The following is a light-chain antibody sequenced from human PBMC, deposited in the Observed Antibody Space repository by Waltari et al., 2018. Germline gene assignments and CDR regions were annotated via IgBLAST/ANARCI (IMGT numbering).Light chain of an antibody. CDR1: SSDIGAYNY. CDR2: NVN. V-gene: IGLV2-14*03. CDR3: GSYTGRDIYL. Sequence: QSALTQPASVSGSPGQSITISCTGTSSDIGAYNYVSWYQQHPGKVPKVIIYNVNERPSRVFSRFLRSKSGNTASLTISGLQAEDEAVYYCGSYTGRDIYLFGTWTKVTVL. J-gene: IGLJ1*01.